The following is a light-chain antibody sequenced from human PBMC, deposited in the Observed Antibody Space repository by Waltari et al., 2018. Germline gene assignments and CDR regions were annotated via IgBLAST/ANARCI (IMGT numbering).Light chain of an antibody. CDR1: NRAVVSDDS. CDR3: CSYAGNYKFV. V-gene: IGLV2-11*01. CDR2: DAV. Sequence: QSVLTQPRSVSGSPGQSVPIPCTGTNRAVVSDDSVYWYQQNAGKAPKLVIYDAVRRPSGVPYRFSGSKYGATASLTISGLQAEDEADYYCCSYAGNYKFVFGGGTKVTVL. J-gene: IGLJ2*01.